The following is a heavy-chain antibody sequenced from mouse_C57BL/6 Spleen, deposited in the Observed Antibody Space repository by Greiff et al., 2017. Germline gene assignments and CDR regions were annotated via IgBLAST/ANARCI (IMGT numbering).Heavy chain of an antibody. CDR3: ARADYYGSSYWYFDG. CDR2: ISGGGGNT. D-gene: IGHD1-1*01. Sequence: EVQVVESGGGLVKPGGSLKLSCAASGFTFSSYTMSWVRQTPEKRLEWVATISGGGGNTYYPDSVKGRFTISRDNAKNTLYLQMSSLRSEDTALYYCARADYYGSSYWYFDGWGTGTTVTVSS. V-gene: IGHV5-9*01. J-gene: IGHJ1*03. CDR1: GFTFSSYT.